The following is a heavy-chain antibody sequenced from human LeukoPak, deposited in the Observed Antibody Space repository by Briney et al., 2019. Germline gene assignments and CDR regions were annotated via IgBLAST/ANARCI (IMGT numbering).Heavy chain of an antibody. CDR3: AKSKDGYKGGFDY. J-gene: IGHJ4*02. CDR1: GFSFSDYW. V-gene: IGHV3-7*03. D-gene: IGHD5-24*01. CDR2: INQDGSEE. Sequence: GGSLRLSCGASGFSFSDYWMTWVRQAPGKGLEWVANINQDGSEEYYVASVKGRFTISRDNAKNSLYLQMNSLRAGDMALYYCAKSKDGYKGGFDYWGQGTLVTVSS.